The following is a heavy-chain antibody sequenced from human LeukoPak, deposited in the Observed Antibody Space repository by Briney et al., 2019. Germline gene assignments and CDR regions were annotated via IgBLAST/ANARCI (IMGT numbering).Heavy chain of an antibody. Sequence: SETLSLTCTVSGGSISSYYWSWIRQPAGKGLEWIGRIYTSGSTNYNPSLKSRVTMSVDTSKNQFSLKLSSVTAADTAVYYCARDHGDDFWSGYLDDAFDIWGQGTMVTVSS. J-gene: IGHJ3*02. D-gene: IGHD3-3*01. CDR1: GGSISSYY. CDR2: IYTSGST. V-gene: IGHV4-4*07. CDR3: ARDHGDDFWSGYLDDAFDI.